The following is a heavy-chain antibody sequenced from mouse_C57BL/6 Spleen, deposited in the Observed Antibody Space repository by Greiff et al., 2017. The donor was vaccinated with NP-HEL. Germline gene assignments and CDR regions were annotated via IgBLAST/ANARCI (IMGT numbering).Heavy chain of an antibody. CDR3: ARHEDDDYDFDY. CDR1: GYTFTEYT. Sequence: QVQLQQSGAELVKPGASVKLSCKASGYTFTEYTIHWVKQRSGQGLVWLGWFYPGSGSIKYNEKFKVKATLTADQSSSTVYMELSRLTSEDSAVYFCARHEDDDYDFDYWGQGTTLTVSS. J-gene: IGHJ2*01. V-gene: IGHV1-62-2*01. CDR2: FYPGSGSI. D-gene: IGHD2-4*01.